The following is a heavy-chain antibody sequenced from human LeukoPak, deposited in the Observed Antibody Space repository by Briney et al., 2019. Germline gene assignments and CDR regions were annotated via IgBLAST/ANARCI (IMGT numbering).Heavy chain of an antibody. Sequence: GGSLRLSCAASGFTFSSYAMSWVRQAPGKGLEWVSAISGSGGSTYYADSVEGRFTISRDNSKNTLYLQMNSLRAEDTAVYYCAKDPLSSGWYNNWFDPWGQGTLVTVSS. D-gene: IGHD6-19*01. J-gene: IGHJ5*02. V-gene: IGHV3-23*01. CDR1: GFTFSSYA. CDR2: ISGSGGST. CDR3: AKDPLSSGWYNNWFDP.